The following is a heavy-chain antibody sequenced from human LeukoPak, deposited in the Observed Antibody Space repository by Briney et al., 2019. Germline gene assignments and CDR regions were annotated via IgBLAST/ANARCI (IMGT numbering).Heavy chain of an antibody. D-gene: IGHD3-9*01. CDR3: AVIGYYDTLTGYYDFDY. J-gene: IGHJ4*02. V-gene: IGHV3-21*01. Sequence: GGSLRLSCAASGFTFSSYSMNWVRQAPGKGLEWVSSISSSSSYIYYADSVKGRLTISRDNAKNSLYLQMNSLRAEDTAVYYCAVIGYYDTLTGYYDFDYWGQGTLVTVSS. CDR2: ISSSSSYI. CDR1: GFTFSSYS.